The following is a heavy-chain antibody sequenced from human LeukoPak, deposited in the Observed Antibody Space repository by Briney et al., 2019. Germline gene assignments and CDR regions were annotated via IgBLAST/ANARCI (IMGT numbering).Heavy chain of an antibody. J-gene: IGHJ6*02. CDR2: IYYSGST. CDR3: ARDPTNCSGGSCYYYGMDV. Sequence: SETLSLTCTVSGGLISSTYYSWGWIRQPPGKGLEWIGTIYYSGSTYYNPSLKSRVTISVDTSKNQFSLNLGSVTAADTAVYYCARDPTNCSGGSCYYYGMDVWGQGTTVTVSS. D-gene: IGHD2-15*01. V-gene: IGHV4-39*02. CDR1: GGLISSTYYS.